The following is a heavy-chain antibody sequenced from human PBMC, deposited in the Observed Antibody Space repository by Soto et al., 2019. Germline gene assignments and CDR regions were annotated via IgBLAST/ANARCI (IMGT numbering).Heavy chain of an antibody. D-gene: IGHD6-19*01. Sequence: PGGSLGLSCAASGVTVRSYDVHWVRQATGKGLEWVSAIGTAGDTYYPGSVKGRFTISRENAKNSLYLQMNSLRAGDTAVYYCARQSYSSGWYDYYYYYGMDVWGQGTTVTVSS. CDR1: GVTVRSYD. CDR2: IGTAGDT. J-gene: IGHJ6*02. CDR3: ARQSYSSGWYDYYYYYGMDV. V-gene: IGHV3-13*01.